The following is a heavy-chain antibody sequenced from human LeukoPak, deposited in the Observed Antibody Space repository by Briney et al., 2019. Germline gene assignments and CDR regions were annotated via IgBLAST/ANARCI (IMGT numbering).Heavy chain of an antibody. CDR2: ISGSGGST. CDR3: AKDWSPYGSGSYFDY. Sequence: GGSLRLSCAASGFTFSSYAMHWVRQAPGKGLEWVSAISGSGGSTYYADSVKGRFTISRDNSKNTLYLQMNSLRAEDTAVYYCAKDWSPYGSGSYFDYWGQGTLVTVSS. D-gene: IGHD3-10*01. CDR1: GFTFSSYA. V-gene: IGHV3-23*01. J-gene: IGHJ4*02.